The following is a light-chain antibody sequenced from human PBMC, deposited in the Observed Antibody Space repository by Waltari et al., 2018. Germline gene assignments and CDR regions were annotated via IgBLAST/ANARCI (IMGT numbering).Light chain of an antibody. CDR1: TGDVISGHY. V-gene: IGLV7-46*01. CDR3: MLSYSGFSV. Sequence: QAVVTQEPSLTVAPGGPVTLTCGSSTGDVISGHYPYWFQQKPGQGPRTLIYDITDKHSWTPARFSGSLLGGRAALTLSGAQAEDEADYYCMLSYSGFSVFGGGTRLTVL. CDR2: DIT. J-gene: IGLJ2*01.